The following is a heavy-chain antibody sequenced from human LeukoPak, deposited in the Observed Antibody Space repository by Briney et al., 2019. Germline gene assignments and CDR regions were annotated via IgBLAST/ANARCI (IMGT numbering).Heavy chain of an antibody. CDR2: LYGAGAT. V-gene: IGHV3-53*04. CDR1: GFTVSSNY. D-gene: IGHD3/OR15-3a*01. Sequence: GGSLRLSCAASGFTVSSNYMSWVRQAPGKGLEWVSVLYGAGATYYADSVKGRFIISRHNSNNTLYLQMSSLRAEDTVVYYCARGGTPTFWTGFMDVWGLGTTVTVSS. CDR3: ARGGTPTFWTGFMDV. J-gene: IGHJ6*02.